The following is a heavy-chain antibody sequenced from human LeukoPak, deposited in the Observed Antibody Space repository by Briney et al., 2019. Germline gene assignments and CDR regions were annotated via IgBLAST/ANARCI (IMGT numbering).Heavy chain of an antibody. CDR1: GGSISSGGYY. Sequence: PSETLSLTCTVSGGSISSGGYYWSWIRQHPGKGLEWIGYIYYSGSTYYNPSLKSRVTISVDTSKNQFSLKLSSVTAADTAVYYCARDLRLFGVDHYYGMDVWGQGTTVTVSS. D-gene: IGHD3-3*01. CDR2: IYYSGST. CDR3: ARDLRLFGVDHYYGMDV. V-gene: IGHV4-31*03. J-gene: IGHJ6*02.